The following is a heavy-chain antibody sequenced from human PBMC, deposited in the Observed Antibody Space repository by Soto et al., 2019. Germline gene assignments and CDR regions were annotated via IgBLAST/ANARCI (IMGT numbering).Heavy chain of an antibody. CDR1: GGIFKNFD. J-gene: IGHJ4*02. V-gene: IGHV1-69*01. CDR3: AIDAERNAQKFVF. Sequence: QVQLVQSGSEVKRPGSSVKVSCKTSGGIFKNFDIDWVRQSPGQGLEWMGEIIPLFNATNYAQKFRGRVTVTADESTRTAYMELTRQTYDDTAVYFCAIDAERNAQKFVFWGQGTLVTVSS. CDR2: IIPLFNAT. D-gene: IGHD2-2*01.